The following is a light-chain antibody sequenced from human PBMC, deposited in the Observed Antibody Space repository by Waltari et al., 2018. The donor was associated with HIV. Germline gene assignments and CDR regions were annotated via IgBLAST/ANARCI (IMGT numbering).Light chain of an antibody. CDR2: EVS. Sequence: QSALTQPASVSGSPGQSITISCTGTSSDVGSYNLVSWYQQNPGKSPKLMIYEVSKRPSGVANRFSGAKSGNTAYLTISGLQAEDEADYYCCSYAGSSTLVVFGGGTKLTVL. V-gene: IGLV2-23*02. J-gene: IGLJ2*01. CDR1: SSDVGSYNL. CDR3: CSYAGSSTLVV.